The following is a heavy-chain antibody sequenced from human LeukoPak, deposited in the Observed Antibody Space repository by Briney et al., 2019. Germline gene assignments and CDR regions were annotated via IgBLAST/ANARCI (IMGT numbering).Heavy chain of an antibody. Sequence: GRSLRLSCAASGFTFSSYGMHWVRQAPGKGLEWVAVISYDGSNKYYADSVKGRFTISRDNSKNTLYLQMNSLRAEDTAVYYCARGGGYSYAPFDYWGQGTLVTVSS. J-gene: IGHJ4*02. CDR2: ISYDGSNK. CDR1: GFTFSSYG. V-gene: IGHV3-30*03. D-gene: IGHD5-18*01. CDR3: ARGGGYSYAPFDY.